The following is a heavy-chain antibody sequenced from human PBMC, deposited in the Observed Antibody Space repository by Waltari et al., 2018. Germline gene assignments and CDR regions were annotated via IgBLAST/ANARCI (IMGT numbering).Heavy chain of an antibody. CDR2: IYYSGST. J-gene: IGHJ4*02. D-gene: IGHD3-22*01. CDR3: ARHVLRGYYDSSGYYPDDY. Sequence: QLQLQESGPGLVKPSETLSLTCTVSGGSISSSSYYWGWIRQPPGKGLEWIGSIYYSGSTYYNPSLKSRVTISVDTSKNQFSLKLSSVTAADTAVYYCARHVLRGYYDSSGYYPDDYWGQGTLVTVSS. V-gene: IGHV4-39*01. CDR1: GGSISSSSYY.